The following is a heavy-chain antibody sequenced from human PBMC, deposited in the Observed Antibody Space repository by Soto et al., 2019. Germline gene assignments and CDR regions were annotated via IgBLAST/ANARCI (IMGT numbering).Heavy chain of an antibody. D-gene: IGHD3-22*01. Sequence: PXETLSLTCTVSGGSITNDNYYWGLIRQPPGKGLEWIGYVYYSGSSHYNPSLKSRLIISMDTSKNQFSLRLSSVTAADTAVYYCAATSWFDNSGSPYRGQGALVTVSS. CDR2: VYYSGSS. J-gene: IGHJ4*02. CDR1: GGSITNDNYY. V-gene: IGHV4-30-4*01. CDR3: AATSWFDNSGSPY.